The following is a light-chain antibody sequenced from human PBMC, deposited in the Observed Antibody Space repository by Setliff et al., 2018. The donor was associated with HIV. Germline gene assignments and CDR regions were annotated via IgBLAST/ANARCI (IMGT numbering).Light chain of an antibody. CDR2: LAS. V-gene: IGKV1-39*01. J-gene: IGKJ4*01. Sequence: DIQMTQSPSFLSASVGDRVSITCRASQTINSFLNWYQQKPGKAPKLLIYLASSLQSGVPSRFSGSGFGTEFTLTISSLQSEDFATYYCQHSQIFGGGTKVDIK. CDR1: QTINSF. CDR3: QHSQI.